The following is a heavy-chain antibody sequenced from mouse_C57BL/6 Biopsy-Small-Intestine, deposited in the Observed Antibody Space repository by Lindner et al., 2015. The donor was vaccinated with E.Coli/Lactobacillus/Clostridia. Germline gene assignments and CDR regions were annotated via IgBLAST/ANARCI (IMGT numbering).Heavy chain of an antibody. CDR2: IYPGDGDT. V-gene: IGHV1-82*01. J-gene: IGHJ3*01. Sequence: VQLQESGPELVKPGASVKISCKASGYAFSSSWMNWVKQRPGKGLEWIGRIYPGDGDTNYSGNFKGKATLTADKSSSTAYMQLSSLTSEDSAVYFCAMDGNYAGLAYWGQGTLVTVSA. CDR1: GYAFSSSW. CDR3: AMDGNYAGLAY. D-gene: IGHD2-1*01.